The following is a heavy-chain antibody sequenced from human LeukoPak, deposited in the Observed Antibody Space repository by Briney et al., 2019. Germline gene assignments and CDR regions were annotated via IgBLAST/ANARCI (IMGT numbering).Heavy chain of an antibody. CDR1: RGTFSNYA. CDR2: ITPMYGTA. D-gene: IGHD3-10*01. Sequence: ASAKVSCKASRGTFSNYAINWVRQVPGQGLEWMGGITPMYGTANYAQKFQGRVTITADESTSTAYMELSSLRSEDTAVYYCASSGTGIHYYYYYMDVWGKGTTVTISS. J-gene: IGHJ6*03. CDR3: ASSGTGIHYYYYYMDV. V-gene: IGHV1-69*13.